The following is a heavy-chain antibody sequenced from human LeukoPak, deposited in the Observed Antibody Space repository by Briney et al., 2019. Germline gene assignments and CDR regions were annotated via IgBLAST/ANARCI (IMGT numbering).Heavy chain of an antibody. CDR1: GLTFSSYW. J-gene: IGHJ4*02. V-gene: IGHV3-7*03. CDR3: ARAAARDY. CDR2: IKQDGSEK. Sequence: GGSLRLSCAASGLTFSSYWMSWVRQAPGKGLEWVANIKQDGSEKYYVDSVKGRFTISRDNAKNSLYLQMNSLRAEDTAVYYCARAAARDYWGQGTLVTVSS. D-gene: IGHD2-2*01.